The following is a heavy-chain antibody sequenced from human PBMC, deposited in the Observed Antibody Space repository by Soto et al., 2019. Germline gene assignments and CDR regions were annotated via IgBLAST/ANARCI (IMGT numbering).Heavy chain of an antibody. Sequence: GGSLRLSCAASGFTFSSYSMNWVRQAPGKGLEWVSSISSSSSYIYYADSVKGRFTISRDNAKNSLYLQMNSLRAEDTAVYCCAGGHRAGAGTGDYWGQGTLVTVSS. J-gene: IGHJ4*02. D-gene: IGHD6-13*01. CDR1: GFTFSSYS. V-gene: IGHV3-21*01. CDR2: ISSSSSYI. CDR3: AGGHRAGAGTGDY.